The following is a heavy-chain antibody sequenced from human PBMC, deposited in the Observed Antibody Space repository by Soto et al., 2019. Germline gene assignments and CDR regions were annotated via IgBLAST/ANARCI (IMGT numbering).Heavy chain of an antibody. J-gene: IGHJ6*02. CDR1: GYGFTSYW. V-gene: IGHV5-10-1*01. D-gene: IGHD1-26*01. Sequence: GESLKISCKGSGYGFTSYWISWVRQMPGKGLEWMGRIDPSDSYTNYSPSFQGRVTISADKSISTAYLQWSSLKASDTAMYYCASPLYSGSYSYGMDVWGQGTTVTVSS. CDR3: ASPLYSGSYSYGMDV. CDR2: IDPSDSYT.